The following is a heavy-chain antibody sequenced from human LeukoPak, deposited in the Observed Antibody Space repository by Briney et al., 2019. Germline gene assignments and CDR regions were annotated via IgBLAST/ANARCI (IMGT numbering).Heavy chain of an antibody. D-gene: IGHD6-13*01. CDR3: ATPWYSSSWNFDY. J-gene: IGHJ4*02. CDR2: IWHDGSNK. CDR1: GFTFSRHA. V-gene: IGHV3-30*02. Sequence: GGSLRLSWAASGFTFSRHAMHWVRQAPGKGLEWVAFIWHDGSNKYYADSVKGRFTISRDNSKNTLYLQMSSLRAEDTAVYYCATPWYSSSWNFDYWGQGTPVTVSS.